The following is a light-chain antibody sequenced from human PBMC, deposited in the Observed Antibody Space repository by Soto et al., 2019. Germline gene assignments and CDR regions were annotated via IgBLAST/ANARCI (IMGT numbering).Light chain of an antibody. J-gene: IGKJ4*01. Sequence: DIQMTQSPSSLSASIGDRVTITCRASQSISTYLNWYQQKPGEAPKLLIFVASNLRSGVPSRFSGSGSGTDFTLTISSLQPEDFATYYCQQGYYTPLLTFGGGTKVDIK. CDR2: VAS. V-gene: IGKV1-39*01. CDR1: QSISTY. CDR3: QQGYYTPLLT.